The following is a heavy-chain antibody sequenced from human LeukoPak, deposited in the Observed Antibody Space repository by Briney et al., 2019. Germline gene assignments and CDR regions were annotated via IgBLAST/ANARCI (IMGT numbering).Heavy chain of an antibody. Sequence: PSETLSLTCTVSGGSISDYYWSWIRQPPGKGLEWIGYIYYSGSTNCNPSLKSRVTISVDTSKKQFSLKLSSVTAADTAVYYCARDTVGYCSGGSRYGGWFDPWGQGTLVTVSS. V-gene: IGHV4-59*01. CDR3: ARDTVGYCSGGSRYGGWFDP. J-gene: IGHJ5*02. D-gene: IGHD2-15*01. CDR1: GGSISDYY. CDR2: IYYSGST.